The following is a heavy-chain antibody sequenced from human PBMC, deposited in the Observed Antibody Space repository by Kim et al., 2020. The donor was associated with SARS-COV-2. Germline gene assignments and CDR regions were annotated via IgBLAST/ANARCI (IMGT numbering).Heavy chain of an antibody. J-gene: IGHJ4*02. V-gene: IGHV1-8*01. D-gene: IGHD3-10*01. CDR3: AMVRGVIRGFDY. Sequence: ASVKVSCKASGYTFTSYDINWVRQATGQGLEWMGWMNPNSGNTGYAQKFQGRVTMTRNTSISTAYMELSSLRSEDTAVYYCAMVRGVIRGFDYWGQGTLVTVSS. CDR1: GYTFTSYD. CDR2: MNPNSGNT.